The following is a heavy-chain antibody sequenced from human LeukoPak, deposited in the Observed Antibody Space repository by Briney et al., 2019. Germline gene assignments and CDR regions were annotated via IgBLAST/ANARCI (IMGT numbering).Heavy chain of an antibody. CDR3: ARARTSGTRYYYYYMDV. D-gene: IGHD3-10*01. CDR1: GGSISSGSYY. Sequence: SETLSLTCTVSGGSISSGSYYWSWIRQPAGKGLEWIGRIYTSGSTNYNPSLKSRVTISVDTSKNQFSLKLSSVTAADTAVYYCARARTSGTRYYYYYMDVWGKGTTVTVSS. V-gene: IGHV4-61*02. J-gene: IGHJ6*03. CDR2: IYTSGST.